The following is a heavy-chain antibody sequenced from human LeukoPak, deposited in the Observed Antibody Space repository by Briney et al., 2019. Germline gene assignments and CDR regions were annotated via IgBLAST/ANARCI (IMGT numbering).Heavy chain of an antibody. CDR2: IVVGSGNT. V-gene: IGHV1-58*02. J-gene: IGHJ3*02. Sequence: GTSVKVSCKASGFTFTSSAMQWVRQARGQRLEWIGWIVVGSGNTNYAQKFQERVTITRDMSTSTAYVELSSLRSEDTAVYYCAADLYYYDSSGQAAFDIWGQGTMVTVSS. D-gene: IGHD3-22*01. CDR1: GFTFTSSA. CDR3: AADLYYYDSSGQAAFDI.